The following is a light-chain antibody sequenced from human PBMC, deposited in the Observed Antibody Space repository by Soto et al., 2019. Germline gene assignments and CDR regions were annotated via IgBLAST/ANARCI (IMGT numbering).Light chain of an antibody. J-gene: IGLJ1*01. CDR2: DTS. CDR3: LLSYSDSRV. Sequence: VVTQEPSLTVSPGGTVTLTCGSSTGAVTSGHYPHWFQQTPGQAPRTLIYDTSNKHSWTPARFSGSLLGGEAALTLSGAQPEDEAEYYCLLSYSDSRVFGSGTKVTVL. CDR1: TGAVTSGHY. V-gene: IGLV7-46*01.